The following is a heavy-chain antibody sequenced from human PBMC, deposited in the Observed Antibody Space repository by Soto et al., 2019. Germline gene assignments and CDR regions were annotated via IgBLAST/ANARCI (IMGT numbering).Heavy chain of an antibody. CDR1: GGSISSYY. D-gene: IGHD3-9*01. CDR3: ARADYHILNAYYKKQRYFDY. V-gene: IGHV4-59*01. J-gene: IGHJ4*02. Sequence: PSETLSLTCTVSGGSISSYYWNWIRQPPGKGLEWIGCIFYSGSTNYNPSLKSRVTISVDTSKNQFSLKLGSVTAADTAVYYCARADYHILNAYYKKQRYFDYWGQGTLVTVYS. CDR2: IFYSGST.